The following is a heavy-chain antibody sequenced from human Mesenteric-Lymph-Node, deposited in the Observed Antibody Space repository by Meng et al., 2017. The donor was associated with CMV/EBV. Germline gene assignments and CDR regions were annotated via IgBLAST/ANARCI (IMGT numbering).Heavy chain of an antibody. CDR1: GFTSDDYD. V-gene: IGHV3-9*02. D-gene: IGHD2-21*01. Sequence: GGSLRLSCAASGFTSDDYDMHWVRQAPGKGLEWVSGGDWNSGSIGYADSVKGRFTISRDNAKNPLYLQMNSLRTEDTALYYCARALNIVVIAVSGPYYFDYWGLGTLVTVSS. CDR3: ARALNIVVIAVSGPYYFDY. CDR2: GDWNSGSI. J-gene: IGHJ4*02.